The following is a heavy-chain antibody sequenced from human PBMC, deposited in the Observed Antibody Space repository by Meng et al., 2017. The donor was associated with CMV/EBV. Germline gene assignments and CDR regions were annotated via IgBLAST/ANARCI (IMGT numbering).Heavy chain of an antibody. CDR1: GFSFRTYA. D-gene: IGHD6-13*01. J-gene: IGHJ4*02. CDR3: ARGQQQVVDY. CDR2: ISYDGSNI. V-gene: IGHV3-30-3*01. Sequence: GESLKISCAASGFSFRTYAMHWVRQAPGEGLEWVAVISYDGSNIYHADPVKGRFTISRDNSKNTLYLQMNGLRPEDTAIYYCARGQQQVVDYWGQRTLVTVSS.